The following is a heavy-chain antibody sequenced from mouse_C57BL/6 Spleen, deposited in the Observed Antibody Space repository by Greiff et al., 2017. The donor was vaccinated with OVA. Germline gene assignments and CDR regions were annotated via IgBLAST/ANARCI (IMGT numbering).Heavy chain of an antibody. Sequence: EVQLVESGGGLVQPGGSLSLSCAASGFTFTDYYMSWVRQPPGKALEWLGFIRNKANGYTTEYSASVKGRFTISRDNSQSILYLQMNALRAEDSATYYCARYYGYDGMDYWGQGTSVTVSS. CDR3: ARYYGYDGMDY. D-gene: IGHD2-2*01. J-gene: IGHJ4*01. CDR2: IRNKANGYTT. V-gene: IGHV7-3*01. CDR1: GFTFTDYY.